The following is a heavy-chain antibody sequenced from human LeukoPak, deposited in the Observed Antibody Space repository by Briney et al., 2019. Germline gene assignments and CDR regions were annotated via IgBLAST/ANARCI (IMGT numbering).Heavy chain of an antibody. V-gene: IGHV7-4-1*02. D-gene: IGHD6-6*01. Sequence: ASVKVSCKASGYTFTSSAMNWVRQAPGQGLEWMGWINTNTGNPTYAQGFTGRFVFSLDTSVSTAYLQISSLRAEDTAIYYCARVGLEYTNDCWGQGTLVTVSS. CDR3: ARVGLEYTNDC. CDR1: GYTFTSSA. J-gene: IGHJ4*02. CDR2: INTNTGNP.